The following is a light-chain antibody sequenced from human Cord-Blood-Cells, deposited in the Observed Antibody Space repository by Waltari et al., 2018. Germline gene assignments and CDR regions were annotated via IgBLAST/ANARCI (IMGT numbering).Light chain of an antibody. J-gene: IGKJ1*01. CDR3: QQYYSTPPT. V-gene: IGKV4-1*01. Sequence: DIVMTQPPDSRAVSLGERAPINSKSSQSVLYSSNNKNYLAWYQQKPGQPPKLLIYWASTRESGVPDRFSGSGSGTDFTLTISSLQAEDVAVYYCQQYYSTPPTFGQGTKVEIK. CDR2: WAS. CDR1: QSVLYSSNNKNY.